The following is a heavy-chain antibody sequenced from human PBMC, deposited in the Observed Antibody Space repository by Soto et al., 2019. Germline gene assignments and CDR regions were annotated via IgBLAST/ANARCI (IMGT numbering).Heavy chain of an antibody. CDR2: INPNSGGT. D-gene: IGHD6-6*01. CDR1: GYTFTGYY. Sequence: QVQLVQSGAEVKKPGASVKVSCKASGYTFTGYYMHWVRQAPGQGLEWMGWINPNSGGTNYAQKFQGWVTMTRDTYISTAYMELSRLRSDDTAVYYCTIEIAARSGYYYYGMDVWGQGTTVTVSS. J-gene: IGHJ6*02. CDR3: TIEIAARSGYYYYGMDV. V-gene: IGHV1-2*04.